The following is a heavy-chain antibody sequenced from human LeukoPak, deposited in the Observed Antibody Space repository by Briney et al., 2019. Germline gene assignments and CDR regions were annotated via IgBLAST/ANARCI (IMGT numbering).Heavy chain of an antibody. CDR2: IRSKAYGGTT. V-gene: IGHV3-49*04. Sequence: GGSLRLSCTGSGFTFGYYGMTWVRQAPGKGLEWVGFIRSKAYGGTTDYAAPVKGRFTISRDDSKNTLYLQMNSLKTEDTAVYYCTTDRLVTYYDFWSGYFTSGDYDYWGQGTLVTVSS. J-gene: IGHJ4*02. CDR1: GFTFGYYG. D-gene: IGHD3-3*01. CDR3: TTDRLVTYYDFWSGYFTSGDYDY.